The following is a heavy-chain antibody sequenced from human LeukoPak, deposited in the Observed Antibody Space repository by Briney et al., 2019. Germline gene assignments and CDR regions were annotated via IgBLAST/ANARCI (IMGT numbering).Heavy chain of an antibody. CDR2: ISWNSGSI. CDR1: GFKFDDYG. J-gene: IGHJ4*02. Sequence: PGGSLSLSCAASGFKFDDYGMSWVRQVPGKGLEWVSGISWNSGSIGYADSVKGRFTISRDNAKNSLYLQMNSLRAEDTALYYCAKERRLTAAIDYWGQGTLVTVSS. D-gene: IGHD6-19*01. CDR3: AKERRLTAAIDY. V-gene: IGHV3-9*01.